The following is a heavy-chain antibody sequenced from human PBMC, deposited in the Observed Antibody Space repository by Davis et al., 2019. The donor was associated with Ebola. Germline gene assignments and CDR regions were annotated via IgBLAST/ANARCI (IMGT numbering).Heavy chain of an antibody. D-gene: IGHD4-23*01. CDR3: ARALVALRWGHFQH. CDR2: MYTSCTSRCT. Sequence: GGSLRLSCAASGFSVSSTYVSWVRQAPGKGLEWVSVMYTSCTSRCTDYADSVRGRFIISRDNSKNTVFLQMNSLRDEDTAVYYCARALVALRWGHFQHWGQGTLVTVSS. V-gene: IGHV3-66*01. CDR1: GFSVSSTY. J-gene: IGHJ1*01.